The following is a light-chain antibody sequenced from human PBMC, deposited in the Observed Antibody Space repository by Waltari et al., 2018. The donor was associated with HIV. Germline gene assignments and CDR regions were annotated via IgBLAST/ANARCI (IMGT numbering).Light chain of an antibody. J-gene: IGLJ3*02. Sequence: SFELTQPPSVSVSPGQTARITCSGDALQKQFAYWYQQKPGQAPVLIIYQDTERPAGIPERFSGSSSGTRVTLTVSGVQAEDEADYYCQSADSSGTWVFGGGTKLTVL. V-gene: IGLV3-25*03. CDR2: QDT. CDR1: ALQKQF. CDR3: QSADSSGTWV.